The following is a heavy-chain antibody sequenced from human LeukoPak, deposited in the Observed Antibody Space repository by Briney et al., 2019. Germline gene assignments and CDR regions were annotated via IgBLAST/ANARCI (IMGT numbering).Heavy chain of an antibody. CDR2: ISYDGSNK. CDR3: ATPGFGY. V-gene: IGHV3-30*03. J-gene: IGHJ4*02. CDR1: GFTFSSYG. D-gene: IGHD3-10*01. Sequence: PGGSLRLSCAASGFTFSSYGMHWVRQAPGKGLEWVAVISYDGSNKYYADSVKGRFTISRDNSKNTLYLQMNSLRAKDTAVYYCATPGFGYWGQGTLVTVSS.